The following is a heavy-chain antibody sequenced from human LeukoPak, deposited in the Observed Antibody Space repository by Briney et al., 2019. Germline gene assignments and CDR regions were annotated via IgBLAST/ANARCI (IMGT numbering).Heavy chain of an antibody. CDR2: ISGSGGST. CDR1: GFTFSSYA. V-gene: IGHV3-23*01. Sequence: GGSLRLSCAASGFTFSSYAMSWVRQAPGKGLEWVSAISGSGGSTYYADSVKGRFTISRDNSKNTLYLQMNSLRAEDAAVYYCASHSSTSCRGWFDPWGQGTLVTVSS. CDR3: ASHSSTSCRGWFDP. J-gene: IGHJ5*02. D-gene: IGHD2-2*01.